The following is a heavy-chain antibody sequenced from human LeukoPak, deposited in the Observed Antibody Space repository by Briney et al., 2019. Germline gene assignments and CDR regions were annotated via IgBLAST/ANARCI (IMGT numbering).Heavy chain of an antibody. J-gene: IGHJ4*02. CDR3: ARPAYYDSSGYYYFDY. CDR2: IYPGDSDT. CDR1: GYSFTSYW. D-gene: IGHD3-22*01. V-gene: IGHV5-51*01. Sequence: GESLKISCKGSGYSFTSYWIGWVRQMPGKGLEWMGIIYPGDSDTRYSPSFQGQVTISADKPISTAYLQWSSLKASDTAMYYCARPAYYDSSGYYYFDYWGQGTLVTVSS.